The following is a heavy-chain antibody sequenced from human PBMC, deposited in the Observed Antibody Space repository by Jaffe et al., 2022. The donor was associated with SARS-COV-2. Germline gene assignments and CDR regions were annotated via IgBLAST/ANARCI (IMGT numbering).Heavy chain of an antibody. V-gene: IGHV4-39*01. CDR2: IYYSGST. CDR3: ARHEGTAKEFDY. J-gene: IGHJ4*02. Sequence: QLQLQESGPGLVKPSETLSLTCTVSGGSISSSSYYWGWIRQPPGKGLEWIGSIYYSGSTYYNPSLKSRVTISVDTSKNQFSLKLSSVTAADTAVYYCARHEGTAKEFDYWGQGTLVTVSS. CDR1: GGSISSSSYY. D-gene: IGHD5-18*01.